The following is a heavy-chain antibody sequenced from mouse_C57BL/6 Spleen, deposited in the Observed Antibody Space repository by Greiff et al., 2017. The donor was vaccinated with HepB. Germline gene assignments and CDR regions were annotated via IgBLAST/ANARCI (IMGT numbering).Heavy chain of an antibody. Sequence: EVQLVESGEGLVKPGGSLKLSCAASGFTFSSYAMSWVRQTPEKRLEWVAYISSGGDYIYYADTVKGRFTISRDNARNTLYLQMSSLKSEDTAMYYCTRDRPGGSFFAYWGQGTLVTVSA. CDR3: TRDRPGGSFFAY. J-gene: IGHJ3*01. D-gene: IGHD4-1*01. CDR2: ISSGGDYI. V-gene: IGHV5-9-1*02. CDR1: GFTFSSYA.